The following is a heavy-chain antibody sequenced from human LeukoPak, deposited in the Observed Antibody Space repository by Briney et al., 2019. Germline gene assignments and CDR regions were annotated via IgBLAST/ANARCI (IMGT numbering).Heavy chain of an antibody. CDR2: ISSSSSYI. CDR3: AREWLAAEFDY. CDR1: GFTFSSYA. J-gene: IGHJ4*02. D-gene: IGHD6-13*01. V-gene: IGHV3-21*01. Sequence: PGGSLRLSCAASGFTFSSYAMSWVRQAPGKGLEWVSSISSSSSYIYYADSVKGRFTISRDNAKNSLYLQMNSLRAEDTAVYYCAREWLAAEFDYWGQGTLVTVSS.